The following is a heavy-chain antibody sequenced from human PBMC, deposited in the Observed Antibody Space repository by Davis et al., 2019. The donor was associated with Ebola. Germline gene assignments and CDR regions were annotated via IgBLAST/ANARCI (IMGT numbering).Heavy chain of an antibody. D-gene: IGHD5-24*01. CDR1: GGSFSGYY. Sequence: SETLSLTCAVYGGSFSGYYWSWIRQPPGKGLERIGEINHSGSTNYNPSLKSRVTISVDTSKNQFSLKLSSVTAADTAVYYCARGLARWLRGFAYWGQGTLVTVSS. V-gene: IGHV4-34*01. CDR2: INHSGST. CDR3: ARGLARWLRGFAY. J-gene: IGHJ4*02.